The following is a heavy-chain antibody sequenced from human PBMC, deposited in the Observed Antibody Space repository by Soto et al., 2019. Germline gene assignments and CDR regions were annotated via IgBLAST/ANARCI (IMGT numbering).Heavy chain of an antibody. CDR2: IYYSGST. D-gene: IGHD1-1*01. CDR3: ARDNDGRFDY. Sequence: SETLSLTCTVSGGSVSSGSYYYICIRQPPWRGLELIGYIYYSGSTNYNPSLKSRVTISVDTSKNQFSLKLSSVTAADTAVYYCARDNDGRFDYWGQGTLVTVSS. V-gene: IGHV4-61*01. J-gene: IGHJ4*02. CDR1: GGSVSSGSYY.